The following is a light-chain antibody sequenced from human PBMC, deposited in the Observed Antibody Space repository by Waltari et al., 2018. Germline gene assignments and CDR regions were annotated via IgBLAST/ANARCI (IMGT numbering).Light chain of an antibody. CDR3: QQYYSTPWT. CDR2: WAS. J-gene: IGKJ1*01. CDR1: QSVFYSSTNKNN. V-gene: IGKV4-1*01. Sequence: DIVMPQSPDSLAVSLGERVIIYGKSSQSVFYSSTNKNNLAWYHQKPGQPPKLLIYWASTRESGVPDRFSGSGSGTDFTLTIGSLQAEDVAVYYCQQYYSTPWTFGQGTKVEIK.